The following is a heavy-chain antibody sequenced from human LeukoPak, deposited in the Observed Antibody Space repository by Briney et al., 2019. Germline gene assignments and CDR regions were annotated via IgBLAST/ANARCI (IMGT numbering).Heavy chain of an antibody. J-gene: IGHJ4*02. D-gene: IGHD3-10*01. Sequence: SETLSLTCAVYGGSFSGYYWSWIRQPPGKGLEWIGEINHSGSTNYNPSLKSRVTISVDMSKNQFSLKLSSVTAADTAVYYCASIPGGSMVRGVINYWGQGTLVTVSS. CDR1: GGSFSGYY. CDR2: INHSGST. V-gene: IGHV4-34*01. CDR3: ASIPGGSMVRGVINY.